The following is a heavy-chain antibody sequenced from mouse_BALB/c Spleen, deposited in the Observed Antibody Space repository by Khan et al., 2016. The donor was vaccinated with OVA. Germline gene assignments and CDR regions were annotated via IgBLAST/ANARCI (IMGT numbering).Heavy chain of an antibody. CDR1: GYSITSDYA. D-gene: IGHD1-1*01. CDR3: ARIYGGDFDY. CDR2: ISYSGNN. J-gene: IGHJ2*01. V-gene: IGHV3-2*02. Sequence: EVQLQESGPGLVKPSQSLSLTCTVTGYSITSDYAWNWIRQFPGNKLEWMGYISYSGNNKYNPSLKSRISITRDPSKNQFFLQLNSVTTEDTATYYCARIYGGDFDYWGQGTTLTVSS.